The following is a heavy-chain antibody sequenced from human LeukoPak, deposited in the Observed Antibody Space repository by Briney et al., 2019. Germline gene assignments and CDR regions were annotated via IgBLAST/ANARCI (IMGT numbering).Heavy chain of an antibody. V-gene: IGHV3-11*01. J-gene: IGHJ3*02. CDR3: ATHGGGGYDEADAFNI. CDR1: GFTFGDYY. D-gene: IGHD5-12*01. Sequence: PGGSLRLSCAASGFTFGDYYMSWIRQAPGKGLEWISYITGTGVTIHYSDSVKGRFTISRDNAKNSLSLLMNSLRGEDTAVYYCATHGGGGYDEADAFNIWGQGTMVTVSS. CDR2: ITGTGVTI.